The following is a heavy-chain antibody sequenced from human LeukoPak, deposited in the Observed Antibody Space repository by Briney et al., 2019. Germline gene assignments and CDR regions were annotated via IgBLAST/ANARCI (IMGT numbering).Heavy chain of an antibody. V-gene: IGHV1-18*01. CDR2: ISTYNGNT. CDR3: ARVEYDSSGYYNYFDY. D-gene: IGHD3-22*01. J-gene: IGHJ4*02. CDR1: GYTFTSYG. Sequence: ASVKVSCKASGYTFTSYGISWVRQAPGQGLEWMGWISTYNGNTNYAQKLQGRVTMTTDTSTSTAYMELRSLRSDDTAVYYCARVEYDSSGYYNYFDYWGQGTLVTVSS.